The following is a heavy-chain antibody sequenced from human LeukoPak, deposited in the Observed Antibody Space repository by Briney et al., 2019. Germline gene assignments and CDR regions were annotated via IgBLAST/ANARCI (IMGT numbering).Heavy chain of an antibody. J-gene: IGHJ6*03. Sequence: GGSLRLSCAASGFTFSSYGMSWVRQAPGKGLEWVSGISGSAGSTYYADSVKGRFTISRDNSKNTLYLQMNSLRAEDTAVYYCARARGWYYDYYYYYMDVWGKGTTVTVSS. CDR2: ISGSAGST. D-gene: IGHD6-19*01. CDR3: ARARGWYYDYYYYYMDV. CDR1: GFTFSSYG. V-gene: IGHV3-23*01.